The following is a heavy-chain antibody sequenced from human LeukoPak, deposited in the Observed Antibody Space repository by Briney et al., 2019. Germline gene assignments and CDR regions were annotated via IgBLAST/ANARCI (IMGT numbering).Heavy chain of an antibody. CDR3: ARDIGSGSYLGYDAFDI. Sequence: PGGSLRLSCAASGFTFSSYGMHWVRQAPGKGLEWVAVISYDGSNKYYADSVKGRFTISRDNSKNTLYLQMNSLRAEDTAVYYCARDIGSGSYLGYDAFDIWGQGTMVTVSS. V-gene: IGHV3-30*19. D-gene: IGHD1-26*01. CDR1: GFTFSSYG. CDR2: ISYDGSNK. J-gene: IGHJ3*02.